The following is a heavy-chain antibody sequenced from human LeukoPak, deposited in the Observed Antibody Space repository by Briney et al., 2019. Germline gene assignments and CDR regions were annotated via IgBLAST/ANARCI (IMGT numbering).Heavy chain of an antibody. CDR2: ISSSSSYI. CDR3: ARDHRGHSSSWY. CDR1: GFTFSSYS. Sequence: GGSLRLSCAASGFTFSSYSMNWVRQAPGKGLEWVSSISSSSSYIYYADSVKGRFTISRDNAENSLYLQMNSLRAEDTAVYYCARDHRGHSSSWYWSQGTLVTVSS. V-gene: IGHV3-21*01. J-gene: IGHJ4*02. D-gene: IGHD6-13*01.